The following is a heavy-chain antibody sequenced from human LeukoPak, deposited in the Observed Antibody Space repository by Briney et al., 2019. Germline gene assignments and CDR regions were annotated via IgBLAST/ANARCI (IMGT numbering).Heavy chain of an antibody. CDR2: MNPNSGNT. Sequence: ASVKVSCEASGYTFTSYDINWVRQATGQGLEWMGWMNPNSGNTGYAQKFQGRVTITRDTSISTAYMELSSLRSEDTAVYYCARGNNQKYQLPKRYWFDPWGQGTLVIVSS. J-gene: IGHJ5*02. D-gene: IGHD2-2*01. CDR1: GYTFTSYD. CDR3: ARGNNQKYQLPKRYWFDP. V-gene: IGHV1-8*03.